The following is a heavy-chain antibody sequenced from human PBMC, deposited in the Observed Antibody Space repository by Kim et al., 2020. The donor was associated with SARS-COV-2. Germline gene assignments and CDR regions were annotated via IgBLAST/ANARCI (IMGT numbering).Heavy chain of an antibody. CDR2: IKEDGSVK. CDR1: DFTFSRYW. V-gene: IGHV3-7*03. Sequence: GGSLRLSCAASDFTFSRYWMSWVRQAPGKGLEWVANIKEDGSVKQYVDSVKGRFTISRDNAKDSLYLQMNSLRADDTAVYYCARDGVLSYTGSWVYWGRGTLVSVSS. J-gene: IGHJ4*02. D-gene: IGHD6-13*01. CDR3: ARDGVLSYTGSWVY.